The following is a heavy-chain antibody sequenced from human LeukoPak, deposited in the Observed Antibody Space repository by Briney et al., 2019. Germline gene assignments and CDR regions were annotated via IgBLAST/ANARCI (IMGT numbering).Heavy chain of an antibody. D-gene: IGHD3-22*01. Sequence: PSETLSLTCAVYGGSFSGYYWSWIRQPPGKGLEWMGEINHSGCTNYNPSLKSRVTIAVDTSKNQFSLKLSSVTAADTAVYYCARGSRITMIVVVFFYPTYFDYWGQGTLVTVSS. CDR3: ARGSRITMIVVVFFYPTYFDY. CDR2: INHSGCT. CDR1: GGSFSGYY. J-gene: IGHJ4*02. V-gene: IGHV4-34*01.